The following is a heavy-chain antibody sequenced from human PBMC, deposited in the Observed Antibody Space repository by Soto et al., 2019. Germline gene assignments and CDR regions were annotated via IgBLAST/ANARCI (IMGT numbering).Heavy chain of an antibody. CDR1: GFTFRNAW. V-gene: IGHV3-15*07. CDR3: TTGYYGSGSYLLDY. Sequence: EVQLVESGGGLVKPGGSLRLSCAASGFTFRNAWMNWVRQAPGKGLEWVGRIKSKTDGGTTDYAAPVKGRFTISRVDSKYTLYLQMNSLKTEDTAVYYCTTGYYGSGSYLLDYWGQGTLVTVSS. J-gene: IGHJ4*02. D-gene: IGHD3-10*01. CDR2: IKSKTDGGTT.